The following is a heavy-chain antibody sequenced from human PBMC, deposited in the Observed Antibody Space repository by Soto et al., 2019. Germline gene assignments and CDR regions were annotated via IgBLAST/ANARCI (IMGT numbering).Heavy chain of an antibody. Sequence: GGSLRLSGAASGGPFSSYAMHWVRQAPGKGLEWISYINSASTTTFHADSVKGRFTVSRDNAKNSLYLQMSSLRHEDTGVYYCARDLSHWGQGMLVTVSS. CDR1: GGPFSSYA. V-gene: IGHV3-48*02. CDR3: ARDLSH. J-gene: IGHJ4*02. CDR2: INSASTTT.